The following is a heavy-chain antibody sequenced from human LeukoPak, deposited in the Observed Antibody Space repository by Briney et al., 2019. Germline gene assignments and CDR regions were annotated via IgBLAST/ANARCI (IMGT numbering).Heavy chain of an antibody. CDR1: SGSISSYY. J-gene: IGHJ3*02. CDR2: IYYSGST. Sequence: SETLSLTCTVSSGSISSYYWSWLRQPPGKGLEWIGYIYYSGSTNYNPSLKSRVTISVDTSKNQFSLKLSSVTAADTAVYYCARDSGSYYRGDAFDIWGQGTMVTVSS. D-gene: IGHD1-26*01. V-gene: IGHV4-59*01. CDR3: ARDSGSYYRGDAFDI.